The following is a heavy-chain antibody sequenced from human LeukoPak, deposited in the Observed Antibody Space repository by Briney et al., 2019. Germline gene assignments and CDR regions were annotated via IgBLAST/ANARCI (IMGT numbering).Heavy chain of an antibody. CDR3: ARAARRYCSGGSCSYYFDY. D-gene: IGHD2-15*01. CDR1: GGTFSSYA. V-gene: IGHV1-69*01. J-gene: IGHJ4*02. CDR2: IIPIFGTA. Sequence: SVEVSCKASGGTFSSYAISWVRQAPGQGLEWMGGIIPIFGTANYAQKFQGRVTITADESTSTAYMELSSLRSEDTAVYYCARAARRYCSGGSCSYYFDYWGQGTLVTVSS.